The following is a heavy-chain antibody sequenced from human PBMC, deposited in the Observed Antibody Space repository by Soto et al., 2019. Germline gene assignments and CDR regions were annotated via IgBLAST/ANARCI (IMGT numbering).Heavy chain of an antibody. D-gene: IGHD4-17*01. Sequence: QVQLQESRPGLVKPSQTLSLTCTVSGGSISSGGYYWSWIRQHPGKGLEWIGYMYYSGSTYYNPSLKSRVTISVDTSKNQFSLKLSSVTAADTAVYYCAREWGGDYAVGYWGQGTLVTVSS. J-gene: IGHJ4*02. CDR1: GGSISSGGYY. CDR2: MYYSGST. V-gene: IGHV4-31*03. CDR3: AREWGGDYAVGY.